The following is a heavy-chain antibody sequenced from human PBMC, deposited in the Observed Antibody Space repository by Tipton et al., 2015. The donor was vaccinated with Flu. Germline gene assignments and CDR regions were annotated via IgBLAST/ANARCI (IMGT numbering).Heavy chain of an antibody. CDR3: AREFQLPPRHYGMDV. J-gene: IGHJ6*02. D-gene: IGHD2-21*01. CDR1: RFDFSSYG. Sequence: SLRLSCAASRFDFSSYGMHWVRQAPGKGLEWVAVIWYDGSNKYYADSVKGRFTISRDNAKNSLYLQMNSLRAEDTAIYYCAREFQLPPRHYGMDVWGQGTTVTVSS. V-gene: IGHV3-33*01. CDR2: IWYDGSNK.